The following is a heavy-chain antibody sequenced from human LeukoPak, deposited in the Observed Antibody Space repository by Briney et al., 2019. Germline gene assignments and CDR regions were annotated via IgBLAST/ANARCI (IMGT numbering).Heavy chain of an antibody. Sequence: ASVKVPCKASGYTFTNYDINWVRQATGQGLEWMGWMDPNSGNTGYAQKFQGRVTITRNTSISTAYMELSSLRSEDTAVYYCARGGGDGYNFIPYWGQGTLVTVSS. CDR1: GYTFTNYD. CDR2: MDPNSGNT. V-gene: IGHV1-8*03. CDR3: ARGGGDGYNFIPY. J-gene: IGHJ4*02. D-gene: IGHD5-24*01.